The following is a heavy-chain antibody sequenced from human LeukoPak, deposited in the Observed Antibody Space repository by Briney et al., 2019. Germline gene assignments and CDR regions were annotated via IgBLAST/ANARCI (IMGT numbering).Heavy chain of an antibody. V-gene: IGHV1-69*01. CDR1: GGTFSSYA. CDR3: ARPLQPVPRGSSGYDLSGMDV. Sequence: SVKVSCKASGGTFSSYAISWVRQAPGQGLEWMGGIIPIFGTANYAQKFQGRVTITADESTSTAYMELSSLGSEDTAVYYCARPLQPVPRGSSGYDLSGMDVWGKGTTVTVSS. J-gene: IGHJ6*04. D-gene: IGHD5-12*01. CDR2: IIPIFGTA.